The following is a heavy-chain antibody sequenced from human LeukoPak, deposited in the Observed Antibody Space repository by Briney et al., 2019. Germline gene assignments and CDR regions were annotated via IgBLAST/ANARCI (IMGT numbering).Heavy chain of an antibody. CDR1: GFTFSSYA. Sequence: PGGSLRLSCAASGFTFSSYAMSWVRKAPGKGLEWVPAISGSGGSRYYADSVKGRFTISRDNTKNTLYLQMNSLRAEDTAVYYCAKDSLFSSSPTGWFDPWGQGTLVTVSS. CDR2: ISGSGGSR. J-gene: IGHJ5*02. D-gene: IGHD6-13*01. V-gene: IGHV3-23*01. CDR3: AKDSLFSSSPTGWFDP.